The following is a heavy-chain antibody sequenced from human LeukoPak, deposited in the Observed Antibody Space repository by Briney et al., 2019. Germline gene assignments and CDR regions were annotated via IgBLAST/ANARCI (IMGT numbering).Heavy chain of an antibody. CDR2: IIPILGIA. Sequence: SVKVSCKASGGTFSSYAISWVRQAPGQGLEWMGRIIPILGIANYAQKFQGRVTITADKSTSTAYMELSSLRSEDTAVYYCARDEYDDAFDIWGQGTMVTVSS. D-gene: IGHD6-6*01. V-gene: IGHV1-69*04. J-gene: IGHJ3*02. CDR1: GGTFSSYA. CDR3: ARDEYDDAFDI.